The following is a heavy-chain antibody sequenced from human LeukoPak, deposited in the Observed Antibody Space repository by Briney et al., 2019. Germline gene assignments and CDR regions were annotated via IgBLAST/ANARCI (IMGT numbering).Heavy chain of an antibody. CDR1: GGTFSSYA. J-gene: IGHJ3*02. D-gene: IGHD3-16*01. Sequence: SVKVSCKASGGTFSSYAISWVRQAPGQGLEWMGRIIPILGIANYAQKFQGRVTITADKSTSTAYMELSSLRSEGTAVYYCAREGGSGETFDIWGQGTMVTVSS. CDR2: IIPILGIA. CDR3: AREGGSGETFDI. V-gene: IGHV1-69*04.